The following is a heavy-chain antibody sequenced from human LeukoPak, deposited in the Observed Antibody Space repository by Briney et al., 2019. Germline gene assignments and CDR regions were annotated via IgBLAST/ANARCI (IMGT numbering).Heavy chain of an antibody. CDR1: GGSFSGYY. CDR3: ARERGGYSSSWYDY. J-gene: IGHJ4*02. CDR2: INHSGST. D-gene: IGHD6-13*01. V-gene: IGHV4-34*01. Sequence: SETLSLTCAVYGGSFSGYYWSWIRQPPGKGLEWIGEINHSGSTNYNPSLKSRVTISVDTSKNQFSLKPSSVTAADTAVYYCARERGGYSSSWYDYWGQGTLVTVSS.